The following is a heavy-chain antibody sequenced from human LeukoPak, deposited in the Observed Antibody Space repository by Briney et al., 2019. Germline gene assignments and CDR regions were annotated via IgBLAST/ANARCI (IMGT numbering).Heavy chain of an antibody. V-gene: IGHV1-18*01. CDR1: GYTFTSYG. CDR2: ISAYNGNT. J-gene: IGHJ6*02. D-gene: IGHD6-13*01. Sequence: GASVKVSCKASGYTFTSYGISWVRQAPGQGLEWMGWISAYNGNTNYAQKLQGRVTMTTDTSTSTAYMELRSLRAEDTAVYYCAKEHRQQLGNYYYYGMDVWGQGTTVTVSS. CDR3: AKEHRQQLGNYYYYGMDV.